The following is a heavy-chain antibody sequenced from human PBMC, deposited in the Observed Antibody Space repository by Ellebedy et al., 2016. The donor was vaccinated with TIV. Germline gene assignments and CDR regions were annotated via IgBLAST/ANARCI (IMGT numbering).Heavy chain of an antibody. CDR3: ARGQTHYDFWSGYYTDY. CDR1: GFTVSSNY. J-gene: IGHJ4*02. Sequence: GESLKISXAASGFTVSSNYMSWVRQAPGKGLEWVANIKEDGSEKYYVDSVKGRFTISRDNAKNSLYLQMSSLRAEDTAVYYCARGQTHYDFWSGYYTDYWGQGTLVTVSS. D-gene: IGHD3-3*01. V-gene: IGHV3-7*01. CDR2: IKEDGSEK.